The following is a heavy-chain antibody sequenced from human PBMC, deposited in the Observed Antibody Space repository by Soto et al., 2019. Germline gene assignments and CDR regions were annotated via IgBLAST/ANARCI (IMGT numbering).Heavy chain of an antibody. CDR1: GGSFSPYF. Sequence: TSETLSLTCAVYGGSFSPYFWSWIRQPPGKGLEWIGEINHSGSTNYNPSLTRRATLSVDTSKNQVSLKLTSVTAADTAVYYCARPPHSGSGSYFPYWGQGNLVTVSS. J-gene: IGHJ4*02. CDR3: ARPPHSGSGSYFPY. D-gene: IGHD3-10*01. V-gene: IGHV4-34*01. CDR2: INHSGST.